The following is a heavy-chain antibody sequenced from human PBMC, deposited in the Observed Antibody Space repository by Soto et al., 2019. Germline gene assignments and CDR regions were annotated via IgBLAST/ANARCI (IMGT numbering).Heavy chain of an antibody. CDR3: WSCDYYYGMDV. Sequence: SETLSLTCTVSGGSISSSSYYWGWIRQPPGKGLEWIGSIYYSGSTYYNPSLKSRVTISVDTSKNQFSLKLSSVTAADTAVYYCWSCDYYYGMDVWGQGTTVTVSS. CDR2: IYYSGST. V-gene: IGHV4-39*01. CDR1: GGSISSSSYY. J-gene: IGHJ6*02.